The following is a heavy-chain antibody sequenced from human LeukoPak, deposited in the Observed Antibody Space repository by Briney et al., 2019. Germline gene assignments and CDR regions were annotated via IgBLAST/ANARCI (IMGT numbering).Heavy chain of an antibody. D-gene: IGHD1-1*01. CDR2: ISGSGGST. CDR3: AKSDVNHELDGGWFDP. CDR1: GFTFSSYA. V-gene: IGHV3-23*01. J-gene: IGHJ5*02. Sequence: GASLRLSCAASGFTFSSYAMSWVRQAPGKGLEWVSAISGSGGSTYYADSVKGRFTISRDNPKNTLYLQMNSLRAEDTAVYYCAKSDVNHELDGGWFDPWGQGTLVTVSS.